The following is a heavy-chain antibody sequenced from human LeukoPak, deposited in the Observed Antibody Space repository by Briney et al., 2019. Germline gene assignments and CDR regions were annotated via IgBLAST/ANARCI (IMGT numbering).Heavy chain of an antibody. CDR1: SGPFSRYY. J-gene: IGHJ6*02. CDR3: ARPRTHVELWFKGCCNGMDV. Sequence: SETLSLTCTVYSGPFSRYYWSWLRQPPGKGLEWLGEFKHSGSTNFNPSRKSRVTIPVDTSKDQSSSTLSSLTGAGPAGYYRARPRTHVELWFKGCCNGMDVCGQGTTGTVSS. V-gene: IGHV4-34*01. CDR2: FKHSGST. D-gene: IGHD5-18*01.